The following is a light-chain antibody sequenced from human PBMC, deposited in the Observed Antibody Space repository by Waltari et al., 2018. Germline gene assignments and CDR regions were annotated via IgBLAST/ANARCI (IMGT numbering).Light chain of an antibody. CDR3: QQRNIG. Sequence: EIVLTQSPATLSLSPGERATLSCRASQSVSSYLAWYQQTFGQAPRLLIYDASNRATGIPARFSGSGSGTDFTLTISSLEPEDFAVYYCQQRNIGFGQGTKVEIK. CDR2: DAS. CDR1: QSVSSY. J-gene: IGKJ1*01. V-gene: IGKV3-11*01.